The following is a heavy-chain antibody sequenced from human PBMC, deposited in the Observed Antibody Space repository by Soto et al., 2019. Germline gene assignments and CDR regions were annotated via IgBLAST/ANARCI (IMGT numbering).Heavy chain of an antibody. Sequence: SETLSLTCAVYGGSCGGFYWSWIRQPPGKGLEWIGEINHSGSTNYNPSLKSRVTISVDTSKNQFSLKLSSVTAPATPVFSRAKGGLSQSGGGLDVWGNRPTVTASS. CDR2: INHSGST. CDR1: GGSCGGFY. D-gene: IGHD3-10*01. J-gene: IGHJ6*01. V-gene: IGHV4-34*01. CDR3: AKGGLSQSGGGLDV.